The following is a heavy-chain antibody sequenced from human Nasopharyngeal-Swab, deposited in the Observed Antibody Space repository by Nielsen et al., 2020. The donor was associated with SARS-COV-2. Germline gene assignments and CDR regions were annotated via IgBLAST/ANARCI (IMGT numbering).Heavy chain of an antibody. V-gene: IGHV4-34*01. Sequence: SQTLSLTCAVYGGSFSGYYWSWIRQPPGKGLEWIGEINHSGSTNYNPSLKSRVTISVDTSKNQFSLKLSSVTAADTAVYYCVRCKRIAARPSYYYYYMDVWGKGTTVTVSS. D-gene: IGHD6-6*01. CDR1: GGSFSGYY. CDR3: VRCKRIAARPSYYYYYMDV. CDR2: INHSGST. J-gene: IGHJ6*03.